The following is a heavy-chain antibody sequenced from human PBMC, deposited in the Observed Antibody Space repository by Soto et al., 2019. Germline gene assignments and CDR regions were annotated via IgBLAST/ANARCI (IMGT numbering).Heavy chain of an antibody. Sequence: GESLKISCKGSGYSFTSYWTSWVRQMPGKGLEWMGRIDPSDSYTHYSPSFQGHVTISADKSISTAYLQWSSLKASDTAMYYCARGKGATITYTSPYYYGMDVWGQGTTVTVSS. CDR1: GYSFTSYW. CDR3: ARGKGATITYTSPYYYGMDV. V-gene: IGHV5-10-1*01. CDR2: IDPSDSYT. J-gene: IGHJ6*02. D-gene: IGHD5-12*01.